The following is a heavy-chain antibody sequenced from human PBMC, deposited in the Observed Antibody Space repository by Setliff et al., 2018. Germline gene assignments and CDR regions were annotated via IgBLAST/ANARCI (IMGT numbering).Heavy chain of an antibody. CDR3: ARDAPKVVDKFDL. CDR2: TSPYNGNT. Sequence: ASVKVSCKAFGYTFTKYGIDWVRQAPGQGLEWRGWTSPYNGNTDYVYNVRDRITMTTDTSTGTAYMELRSLTADDSAVYYCARDAPKVVDKFDLWGQGTKVTVSS. CDR1: GYTFTKYG. V-gene: IGHV1-18*01. D-gene: IGHD3-22*01. J-gene: IGHJ3*01.